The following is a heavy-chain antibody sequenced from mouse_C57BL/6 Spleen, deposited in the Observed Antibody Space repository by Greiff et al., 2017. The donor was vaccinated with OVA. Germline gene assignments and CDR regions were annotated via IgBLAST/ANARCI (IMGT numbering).Heavy chain of an antibody. V-gene: IGHV5-4*01. CDR3: ARRGYGSPWFAY. Sequence: EVQRVQSGGGLVKPGGSLKLSCAASGFTFSSYAMSWVRQTPEQRLEWVATISAGGSYTYYPHNVQGRFTFSRDNAKINLYMQMSHLRSEDSAVYYCARRGYGSPWFAYWGQGTLVTVSA. J-gene: IGHJ3*01. D-gene: IGHD3-1*01. CDR1: GFTFSSYA. CDR2: ISAGGSYT.